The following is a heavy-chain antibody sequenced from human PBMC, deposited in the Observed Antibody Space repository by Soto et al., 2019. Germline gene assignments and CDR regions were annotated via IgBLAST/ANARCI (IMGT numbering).Heavy chain of an antibody. V-gene: IGHV3-7*02. CDR2: IKSDGSEK. CDR1: GFTLSSYC. CDR3: ARGRAVAV. D-gene: IGHD6-19*01. Sequence: EVQLVESGGGLVQPGGSLRLSCVASGFTLSSYCMTWVRQAPGKGLEWVANIKSDGSEKNYVDSVKGRFTISRDNANNSLSLKMNSLRVEDTGIYYFARGRAVAVWGQGTLVFVSS. J-gene: IGHJ4*02.